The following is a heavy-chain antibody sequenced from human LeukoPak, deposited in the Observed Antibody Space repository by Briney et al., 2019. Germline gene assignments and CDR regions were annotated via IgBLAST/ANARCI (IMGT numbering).Heavy chain of an antibody. CDR1: GYSFTSYW. J-gene: IGHJ6*03. CDR3: ARLVPPPYNYYYMDV. Sequence: GESLKISCKGSGYSFTSYWIGRVRQMPGKGLKWMGIIYPGDSDTRYSPSFQGQVTISADKSISTAYLQWSSLKASDTAMYYCARLVPPPYNYYYMDVWGKGTTVTVSS. V-gene: IGHV5-51*01. D-gene: IGHD2-2*01. CDR2: IYPGDSDT.